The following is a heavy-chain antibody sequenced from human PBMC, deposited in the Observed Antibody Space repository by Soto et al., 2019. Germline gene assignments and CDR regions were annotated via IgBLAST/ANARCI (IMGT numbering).Heavy chain of an antibody. CDR1: GFTFSSYG. Sequence: QVQLVESGGGVVQPGRSLRLSCAASGFTFSSYGMHWVRQAPGKGLEWVAVISYDGSNKYYADSVKGRFTISRDNSTNTLDLQMNGLRAEDTAVYYCASAHSAVAGTIDYWGQGTLVTVSS. V-gene: IGHV3-30*03. D-gene: IGHD6-19*01. J-gene: IGHJ4*02. CDR3: ASAHSAVAGTIDY. CDR2: ISYDGSNK.